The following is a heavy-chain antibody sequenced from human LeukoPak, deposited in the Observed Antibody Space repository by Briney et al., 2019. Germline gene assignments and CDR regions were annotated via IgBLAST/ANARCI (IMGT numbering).Heavy chain of an antibody. J-gene: IGHJ4*02. Sequence: ASVKVSCKASGYAFTGYYMHWVRQAPGQGLAWMGWINPNSGGTDYAQKFQGRVTMTRDTSITTAYMELSSLRSDDTAVYCCARARGGSGRGDYFDSWGQGTLVTVSS. V-gene: IGHV1-2*02. D-gene: IGHD3-16*01. CDR2: INPNSGGT. CDR1: GYAFTGYY. CDR3: ARARGGSGRGDYFDS.